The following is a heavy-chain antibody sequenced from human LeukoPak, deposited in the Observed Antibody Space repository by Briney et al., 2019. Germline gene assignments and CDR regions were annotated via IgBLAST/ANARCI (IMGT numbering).Heavy chain of an antibody. CDR1: GFTFSSYS. Sequence: GGSLRLSCAASGFTFSSYSMNWVRQAPGKGLEWVSSISSSSSYIYYADSVKGRFTISRDNAKNSLYLQMNSLRAEDTAVYYCAKDRLRFLEWPDAFDIWGQGTMVTVSS. V-gene: IGHV3-21*04. J-gene: IGHJ3*02. D-gene: IGHD3-3*01. CDR2: ISSSSSYI. CDR3: AKDRLRFLEWPDAFDI.